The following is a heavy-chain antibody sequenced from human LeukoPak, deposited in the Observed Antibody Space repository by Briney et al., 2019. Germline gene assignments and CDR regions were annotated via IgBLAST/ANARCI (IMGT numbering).Heavy chain of an antibody. V-gene: IGHV4-34*01. J-gene: IGHJ5*02. CDR3: ARQKGYSSSWRYNWCDP. CDR2: INHSGST. D-gene: IGHD6-13*01. CDR1: GGSFSGYY. Sequence: SETLSLTCAVYGGSFSGYYWSWIRQPPGKGLEWIGEINHSGSTNYSPSLKSRVTISVDTSKNQFSLKLSSVTAADTAVYYCARQKGYSSSWRYNWCDPWGQGTLVTVSS.